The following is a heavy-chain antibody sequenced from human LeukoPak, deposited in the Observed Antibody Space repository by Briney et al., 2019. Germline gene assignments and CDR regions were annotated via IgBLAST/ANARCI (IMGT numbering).Heavy chain of an antibody. V-gene: IGHV3-74*01. CDR1: GFTFCSYW. CDR3: VRDRGDFLYI. CDR2: MNSNGSST. J-gene: IGHJ3*02. D-gene: IGHD2/OR15-2a*01. Sequence: GGSLRLSCTASGFTFCSYWKHWVRQAPGKGLVWVSRMNSNGSSTRYADSVKGRFTISRDNAKNTLYLQMNNLRAEDTAVYYCVRDRGDFLYIWGQGTMVTVSS.